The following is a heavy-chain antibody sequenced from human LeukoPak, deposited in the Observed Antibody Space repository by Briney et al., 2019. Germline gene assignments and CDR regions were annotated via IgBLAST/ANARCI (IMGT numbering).Heavy chain of an antibody. CDR3: ARGSTIFGVVYYFDY. V-gene: IGHV4-4*09. D-gene: IGHD3-3*01. Sequence: SETLSLTCTVSGGYISSHYWSWIRQPPGKGLGWIGYIYTSGSTNYNPSLKSRVTISVDTSKNQFSLKLSSVTAADTAVYYCARGSTIFGVVYYFDYWGQGTLVTVSS. CDR1: GGYISSHY. CDR2: IYTSGST. J-gene: IGHJ4*02.